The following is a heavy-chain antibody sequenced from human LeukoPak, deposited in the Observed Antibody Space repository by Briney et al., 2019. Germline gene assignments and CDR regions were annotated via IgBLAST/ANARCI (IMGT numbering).Heavy chain of an antibody. CDR3: ARDSSGYSSLDY. V-gene: IGHV4-31*03. D-gene: IGHD3-22*01. Sequence: SQTLSLTCTVSGGSISSGGYYLSWIRQHPVNGLEWIGYIYYSGSTYYNPSLKSRVTISVDTSKNQFSLKLSSVTAADTAVYYCARDSSGYSSLDYWGQGTLVTVSS. CDR1: GGSISSGGYY. CDR2: IYYSGST. J-gene: IGHJ4*02.